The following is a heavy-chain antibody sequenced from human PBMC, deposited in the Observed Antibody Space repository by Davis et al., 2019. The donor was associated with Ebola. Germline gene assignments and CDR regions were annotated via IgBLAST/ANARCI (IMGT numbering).Heavy chain of an antibody. J-gene: IGHJ6*02. CDR1: GYTFTSYG. D-gene: IGHD1-26*01. CDR2: ISAYNGNT. Sequence: ASVKVSCKASGYTFTSYGISWVRQAPGQGLEWMGWISAYNGNTNYAQKLQGRVTMTTDTSTSTAYMELRSLRSEDTAVYYCARASDSGSPYRHYYYGMDVWGQGTTVTVSS. V-gene: IGHV1-18*01. CDR3: ARASDSGSPYRHYYYGMDV.